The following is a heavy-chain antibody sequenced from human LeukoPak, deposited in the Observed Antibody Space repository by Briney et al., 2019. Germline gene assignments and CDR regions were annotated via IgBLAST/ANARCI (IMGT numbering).Heavy chain of an antibody. J-gene: IGHJ4*02. CDR3: ARIIVVTSTDFFDS. V-gene: IGHV4-39*01. CDR1: GGSISGTLYY. D-gene: IGHD2/OR15-2a*01. CDR2: IFYSGIT. Sequence: SETLSLTCTVSGGSISGTLYYWGWIRQPPGKGLEWIGSIFYSGITYYNPSLQSRVTISVDASKSQFSLHLSSVTAADTALYYCARIIVVTSTDFFDSWGQGTLVTVSS.